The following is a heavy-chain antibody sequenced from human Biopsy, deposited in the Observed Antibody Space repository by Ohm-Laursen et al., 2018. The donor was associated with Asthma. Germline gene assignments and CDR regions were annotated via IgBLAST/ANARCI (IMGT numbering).Heavy chain of an antibody. J-gene: IGHJ3*02. CDR1: GFNFDDYG. Sequence: SLTLSCSASGFNFDDYGMNWVRQGPGKGLEWVAGTSWNSVSIAYADSVRGRFTIFRDNAKTFLYLQMNSLRDGDTAVYFCSKNSRRGSHDPFDIWGQGTMVTVSS. CDR2: TSWNSVSI. CDR3: SKNSRRGSHDPFDI. V-gene: IGHV3-9*01. D-gene: IGHD1-26*01.